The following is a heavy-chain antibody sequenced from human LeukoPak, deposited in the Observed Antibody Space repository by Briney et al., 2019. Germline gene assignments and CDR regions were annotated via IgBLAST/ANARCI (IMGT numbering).Heavy chain of an antibody. Sequence: SQTLSLTCTVSGGSISSGSYYWSWIRQPAGKGLEWTGRIYTSGSTNYNPSLKSRVTISVDTSKSQFSLKLSSVTAADTAVYYCARSLWSMPHDAFDIWGQGTMVTVSS. CDR1: GGSISSGSYY. CDR3: ARSLWSMPHDAFDI. J-gene: IGHJ3*02. V-gene: IGHV4-61*02. D-gene: IGHD2-21*01. CDR2: IYTSGST.